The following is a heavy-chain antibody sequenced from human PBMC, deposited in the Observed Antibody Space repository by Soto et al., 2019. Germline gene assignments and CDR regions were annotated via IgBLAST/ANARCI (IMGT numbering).Heavy chain of an antibody. J-gene: IGHJ6*02. V-gene: IGHV3-23*01. CDR1: GFTFINYA. D-gene: IGHD1-26*01. Sequence: GGSLRLSCAASGFTFINYAISWVRQAPGKGLEWVSSISGSGGSTYSADSVKGRFTISRDNSKNTLYLQMNSLRAEDTAVYYCATYSGNYERYGVYYGMDVWGQGTTVTVSS. CDR3: ATYSGNYERYGVYYGMDV. CDR2: ISGSGGST.